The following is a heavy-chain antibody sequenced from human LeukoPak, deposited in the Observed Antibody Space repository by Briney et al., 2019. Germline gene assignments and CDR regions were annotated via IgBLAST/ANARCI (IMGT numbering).Heavy chain of an antibody. J-gene: IGHJ4*02. V-gene: IGHV4-61*08. D-gene: IGHD1-26*01. CDR1: GGSISSGDYY. CDR2: IYYSGST. CDR3: ARLRGALDY. Sequence: SETLSLTCTVSGGSISSGDYYWSWIRQPPGKGLECIGYIYYSGSTNYNPSLKSRVTISVDTSKNQFSLKLSSVTAADTAAYYCARLRGALDYWGQGTLVTVSS.